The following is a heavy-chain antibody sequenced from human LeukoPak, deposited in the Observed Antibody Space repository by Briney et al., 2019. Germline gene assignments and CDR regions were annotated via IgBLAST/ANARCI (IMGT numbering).Heavy chain of an antibody. CDR2: IFYRGST. J-gene: IGHJ4*02. Sequence: SETLSLTRTVSGGSISTYYWTWIRQPPRKGLEWIGNIFYRGSTNFNPSLKSRVSMSVDTSKNQFSLKLSSVTAADTAVYYCARDRYSGWLRIDYWGQGTLVTVSS. V-gene: IGHV4-59*12. CDR1: GGSISTYY. CDR3: ARDRYSGWLRIDY. D-gene: IGHD5-12*01.